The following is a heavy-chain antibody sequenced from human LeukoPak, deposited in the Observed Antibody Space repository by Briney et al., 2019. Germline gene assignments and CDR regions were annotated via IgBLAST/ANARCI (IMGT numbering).Heavy chain of an antibody. J-gene: IGHJ4*02. CDR2: ISGSGGST. CDR1: GFIFSTYS. V-gene: IGHV3-23*01. D-gene: IGHD2-21*02. CDR3: AKVVVVVTAIPNYFDY. Sequence: GGSLRLSCAASGFIFSTYSMNWVRQAPGKGLEWVSAISGSGGSTYYADSVKGRFTISRDNSKNTLYLQMNSLRAEDTAVYYCAKVVVVVTAIPNYFDYWGQGTLVTVSS.